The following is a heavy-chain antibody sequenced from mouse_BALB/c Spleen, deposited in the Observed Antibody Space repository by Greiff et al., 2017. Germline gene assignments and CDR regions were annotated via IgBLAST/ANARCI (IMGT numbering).Heavy chain of an antibody. CDR3: ARGSAWFAY. Sequence: EVQGVESGGGLVQPGGSLKLSCAASGFTFSSYGMSWVRQTPDKRLELVATINSNGGNTYYPDSVKGRFTISRDNAKNTLYLQMTSLKSEDTAMYYCARGSAWFAYWGQGTLVTVSS. V-gene: IGHV5-6-3*01. CDR1: GFTFSSYG. CDR2: INSNGGNT. J-gene: IGHJ3*01.